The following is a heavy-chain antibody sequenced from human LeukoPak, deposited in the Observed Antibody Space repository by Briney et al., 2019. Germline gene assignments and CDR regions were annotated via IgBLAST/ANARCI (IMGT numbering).Heavy chain of an antibody. J-gene: IGHJ5*02. CDR2: IYTSGST. Sequence: PSETLSLTCTVSGGSISSGSYYWSWIRQPAGKGLEWIGRIYTSGSTNYNPSLKSRVTISVDTSKNQFSLKLSSVTAADTAVYYCARHPIGVGKFDPWGQGTLVTVSS. CDR3: ARHPIGVGKFDP. CDR1: GGSISSGSYY. V-gene: IGHV4-61*02. D-gene: IGHD3-22*01.